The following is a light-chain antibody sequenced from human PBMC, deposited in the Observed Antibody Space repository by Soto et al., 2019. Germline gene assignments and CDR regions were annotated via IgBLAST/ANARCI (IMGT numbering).Light chain of an antibody. Sequence: EIVMTQSPGTLSFSPGEGTTLSCRAGQTVSGNYVAWYQQKPGQTPRLLIYGASIRATGIPDRFSGSGSGTDFTLTISRLEPEDFAVYHCQQYGDSPLTFGGGTKVAI. J-gene: IGKJ4*01. V-gene: IGKV3-20*01. CDR2: GAS. CDR3: QQYGDSPLT. CDR1: QTVSGNY.